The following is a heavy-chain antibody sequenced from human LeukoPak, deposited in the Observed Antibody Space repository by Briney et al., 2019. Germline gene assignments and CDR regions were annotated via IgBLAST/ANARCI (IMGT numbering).Heavy chain of an antibody. CDR3: ARVGSHSSSFDY. J-gene: IGHJ4*02. Sequence: GGSLRLSCAASGFTFSSYAMSWVRQAPGKGLEWVANIKQDGSEKYYVDFVKGRFTISRDNAKNSLYLQMNSLRAEDTAVYYCARVGSHSSSFDYWGQGTLVTVSS. V-gene: IGHV3-7*01. D-gene: IGHD6-13*01. CDR2: IKQDGSEK. CDR1: GFTFSSYA.